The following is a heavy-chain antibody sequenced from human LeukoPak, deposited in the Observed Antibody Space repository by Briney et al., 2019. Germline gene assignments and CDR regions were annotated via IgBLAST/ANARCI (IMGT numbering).Heavy chain of an antibody. Sequence: SETLSVTCTVSGGSISNSNYYWGWIRQPPGKGLEWIASIYYIGATYYNPSLKSRVTIYVDTSKNEFSLTLRSVTAADTSVFYCARQRYGELFFDDWGQGTLVTVSS. V-gene: IGHV4-39*01. CDR1: GGSISNSNYY. D-gene: IGHD3-10*01. J-gene: IGHJ4*02. CDR2: IYYIGAT. CDR3: ARQRYGELFFDD.